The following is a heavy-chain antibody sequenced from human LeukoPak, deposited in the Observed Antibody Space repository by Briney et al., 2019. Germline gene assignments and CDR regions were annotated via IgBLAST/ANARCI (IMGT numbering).Heavy chain of an antibody. J-gene: IGHJ4*02. Sequence: GASVKVSCKASGYTFTSYYMHLVRQAPGQGLEWMGIIHPSGGSTSYAQKLQGRVTMTRDTSTSTVYMELSSLRSEDTAVYYCASGWGYYDSSGYYDYWGQGTLVTVSS. CDR2: IHPSGGST. CDR3: ASGWGYYDSSGYYDY. CDR1: GYTFTSYY. D-gene: IGHD3-22*01. V-gene: IGHV1-46*01.